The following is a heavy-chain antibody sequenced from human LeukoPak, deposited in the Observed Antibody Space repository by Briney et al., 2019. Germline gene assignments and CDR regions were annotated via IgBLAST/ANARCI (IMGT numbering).Heavy chain of an antibody. D-gene: IGHD6-13*01. CDR2: TYYSGST. CDR1: GGSISSYY. CDR3: AGGSSWPKIGY. Sequence: SETLSLTCTVSGGSISSYYWSWIRQPPGKGLEWIGYTYYSGSTNCNPSLKSRVTISVDTSKNQFSLKLSSVTAADTAVYYCAGGSSWPKIGYWGQGTLVTVSS. J-gene: IGHJ4*02. V-gene: IGHV4-59*01.